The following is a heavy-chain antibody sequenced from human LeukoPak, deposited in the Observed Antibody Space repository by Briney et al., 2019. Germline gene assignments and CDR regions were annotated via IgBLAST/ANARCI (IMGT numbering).Heavy chain of an antibody. J-gene: IGHJ4*02. CDR1: GGSISSSSYY. CDR3: ARQRELEVFDY. CDR2: LYYSGST. Sequence: SETLSLTCSVSGGSISSSSYYWGWIRQPPGKGREWIGNLYYSGSTYYNPSLKSRVTISVDTSKNQFSLKLSSVTAADTAVYYCARQRELEVFDYWGQGTLVTVSS. V-gene: IGHV4-39*07. D-gene: IGHD1-1*01.